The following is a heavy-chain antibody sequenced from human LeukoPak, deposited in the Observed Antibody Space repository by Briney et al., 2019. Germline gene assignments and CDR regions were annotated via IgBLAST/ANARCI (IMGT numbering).Heavy chain of an antibody. CDR2: IKQDGSEK. V-gene: IGHV3-7*01. J-gene: IGHJ6*03. CDR1: GFTFSSYW. Sequence: GGSLRLSCAASGFTFSSYWMSWVRQAPGKGLEWVANIKQDGSEKYYVDSVKGRFTISRDNAKNSLYLQMNSLRAEDTAVYYCARAPTVTTSNYYYMDVWGKGTTVTVSS. D-gene: IGHD4-17*01. CDR3: ARAPTVTTSNYYYMDV.